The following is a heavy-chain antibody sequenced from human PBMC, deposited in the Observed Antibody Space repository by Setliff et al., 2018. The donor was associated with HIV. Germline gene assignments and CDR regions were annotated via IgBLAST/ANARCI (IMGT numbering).Heavy chain of an antibody. CDR2: IYYSGST. CDR1: GGSISTSNW. V-gene: IGHV4-28*06. D-gene: IGHD6-13*01. CDR3: ARKGSSSRSQEYYYDF. Sequence: PSETLSLTCTVSGGSISTSNWWGWIRQTPGKGLEWIGYIYYSGSTNYNPSLKSRVTMSLDTSKNQFSLKLTSVTALDTAVYYSARKGSSSRSQEYYYDFWGQGTLVTVSS. J-gene: IGHJ4*02.